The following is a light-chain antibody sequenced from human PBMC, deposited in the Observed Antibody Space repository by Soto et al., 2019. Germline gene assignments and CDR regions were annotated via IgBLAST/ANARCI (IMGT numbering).Light chain of an antibody. V-gene: IGKV3-20*01. CDR1: QSVSSNY. CDR3: QQYGRSPFT. J-gene: IGKJ3*01. Sequence: PGETATLSCRASQSVSSNYVAWFHQKPGQAPRLLIYGASSRATGVPDRFSASGSGTDFTLTISRLGPEDFAVYYCQQYGRSPFTFGPGTKVDIK. CDR2: GAS.